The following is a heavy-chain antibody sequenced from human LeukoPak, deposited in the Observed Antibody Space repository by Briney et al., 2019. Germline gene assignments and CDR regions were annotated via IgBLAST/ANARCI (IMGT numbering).Heavy chain of an antibody. Sequence: GGSLRLSCAASGFTFSSYAMHWVRQAPGKGLEWVAVISYDGSNKYYADSVKGRFTISRDNSKNTLYLQMNSLRAEDTAVYYCAKGKSRGITGTTYYFDYWGQGTLVTVSS. CDR3: AKGKSRGITGTTYYFDY. CDR1: GFTFSSYA. J-gene: IGHJ4*02. CDR2: ISYDGSNK. V-gene: IGHV3-30-3*01. D-gene: IGHD1-7*01.